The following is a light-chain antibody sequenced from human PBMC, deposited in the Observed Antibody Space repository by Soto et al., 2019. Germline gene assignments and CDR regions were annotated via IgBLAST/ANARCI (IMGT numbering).Light chain of an antibody. V-gene: IGKV3-20*01. Sequence: EIVLTQSPGTLPLSPGERATLSCRASQSVSSNYLVWYQQKPGQAPRPLIYGASSRATGIPDRFSGSGSGTDCPLTIGRLEPEDLAVYYCQQYANSPFTFGQGTKLVIK. CDR3: QQYANSPFT. J-gene: IGKJ2*01. CDR2: GAS. CDR1: QSVSSNY.